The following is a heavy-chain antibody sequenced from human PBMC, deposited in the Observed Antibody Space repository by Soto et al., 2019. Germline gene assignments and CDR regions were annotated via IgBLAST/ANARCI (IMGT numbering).Heavy chain of an antibody. CDR3: ARAYLGRLPRRADYYYALDV. Sequence: PGGSLRLSCAASGFTFSTYDMHWVRQATGKGLEWVSAIGAADDPYYSGSVKGRFTISRENAKSSLSLQMNSLRVGDTAVYYCARAYLGRLPRRADYYYALDVWGQGTTVTVSS. J-gene: IGHJ6*02. CDR2: IGAADDP. V-gene: IGHV3-13*05. CDR1: GFTFSTYD. D-gene: IGHD1-26*01.